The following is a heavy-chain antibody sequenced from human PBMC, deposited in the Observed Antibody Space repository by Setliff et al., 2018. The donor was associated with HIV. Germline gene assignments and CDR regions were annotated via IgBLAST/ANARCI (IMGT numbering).Heavy chain of an antibody. V-gene: IGHV4-61*02. J-gene: IGHJ6*02. CDR3: ARARYIVIRGDAGMDV. CDR2: IYTSGLT. CDR1: GGSINSGGYY. D-gene: IGHD3-10*01. Sequence: KPSETLSLTCTVSGGSINSGGYYWVWIRQPALKGLKWIGRIYTSGLTNYNPSLKSRVTISVDTSKNQVSLKLSSVTASDTAVYYCARARYIVIRGDAGMDVWGPGTTVTVSS.